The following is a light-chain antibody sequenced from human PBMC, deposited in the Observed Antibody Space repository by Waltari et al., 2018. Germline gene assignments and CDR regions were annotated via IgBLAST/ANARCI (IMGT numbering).Light chain of an antibody. CDR3: QSADSDTVV. CDR2: KDT. Sequence: SFELTQAPSVSVSPGQTASITCSGHALPKNFASWYQQKTGQAPVLILYKDTERPAGISERFSGSSSGTVVTLTISEVQAEDEADYYCQSADSDTVVFAGGTKLSVL. J-gene: IGLJ2*01. V-gene: IGLV3-25*03. CDR1: ALPKNF.